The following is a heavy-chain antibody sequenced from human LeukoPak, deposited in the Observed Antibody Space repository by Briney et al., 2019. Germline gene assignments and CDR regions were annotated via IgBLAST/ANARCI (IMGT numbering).Heavy chain of an antibody. J-gene: IGHJ5*02. CDR2: ISAYNGNT. V-gene: IGHV1-18*01. CDR3: AREWAYGSGSYSEGWFDP. CDR1: GYTFTSYG. D-gene: IGHD3-10*01. Sequence: GASVKVSCKASGYTFTSYGISWVRQAPGQGLEWMGWISAYNGNTNYAQKLQGRVTMTTDTSTSTAYMELSSLRSEDTAVYYCAREWAYGSGSYSEGWFDPWGQGTLVTVSS.